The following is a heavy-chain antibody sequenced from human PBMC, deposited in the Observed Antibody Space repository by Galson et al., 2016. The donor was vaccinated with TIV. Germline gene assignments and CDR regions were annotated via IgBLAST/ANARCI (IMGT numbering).Heavy chain of an antibody. V-gene: IGHV1-69*13. D-gene: IGHD3-16*01. CDR3: ASKMGGGHALHA. J-gene: IGHJ3*01. Sequence: SVKVSCKASGDTFTNLAFNWVRQAPGQGLEWMGGIVPLSSSVTYAPKFQGRMTITAGGPSFMGLSYPTSEDTAVYYCASKMGGGHALHAWGEGTMVPVS. CDR1: GDTFTNLA. CDR2: IVPLSSSV.